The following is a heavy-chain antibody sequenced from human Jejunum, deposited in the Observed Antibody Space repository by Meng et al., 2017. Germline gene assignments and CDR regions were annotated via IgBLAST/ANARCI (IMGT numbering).Heavy chain of an antibody. J-gene: IGHJ4*02. CDR3: AKHLSGSYTFDY. CDR2: IGRGTDT. D-gene: IGHD1-26*01. V-gene: IGHV3-23*01. CDR1: GFTFSSNY. Sequence: GTLGKPGGCPRLSCASSGFTFSSNYMGWVRRARWKGLEWVSAIGRGTDTYYADSVKGRFTMSRDKSKNTLYLEMSNLRAEDTALYYCAKHLSGSYTFDYWGQGTLVTVSS.